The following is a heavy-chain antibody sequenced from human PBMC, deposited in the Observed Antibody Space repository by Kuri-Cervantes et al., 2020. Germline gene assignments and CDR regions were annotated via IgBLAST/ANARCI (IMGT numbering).Heavy chain of an antibody. CDR1: GFTVSSNY. Sequence: GESLKISCAASGFTVSSNYMSWVRQAPGKGLEWVSVIYSGGSTYYADSVKGRFTISRDNSKNTLYLQMNSLRAEDTAVYYCAKTKAYDSSGYFVSRKYFQHWGQGTLVTVSS. J-gene: IGHJ1*01. V-gene: IGHV3-53*01. D-gene: IGHD3-22*01. CDR2: IYSGGST. CDR3: AKTKAYDSSGYFVSRKYFQH.